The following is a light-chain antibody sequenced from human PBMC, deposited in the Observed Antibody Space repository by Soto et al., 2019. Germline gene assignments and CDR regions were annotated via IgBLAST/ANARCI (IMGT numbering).Light chain of an antibody. CDR2: GAS. V-gene: IGKV3-20*01. CDR3: QQYGSAPFT. CDR1: QSVSSNF. Sequence: EIVLTQSPGTMSVSPGERVTLSCRASQSVSSNFLAWHQQKPGQAPRLLIYGASSRAGGIPDRFRGSGSGTDFTLTIYGLEPKDFAVYYCQQYGSAPFTFGPGTKVDVK. J-gene: IGKJ3*01.